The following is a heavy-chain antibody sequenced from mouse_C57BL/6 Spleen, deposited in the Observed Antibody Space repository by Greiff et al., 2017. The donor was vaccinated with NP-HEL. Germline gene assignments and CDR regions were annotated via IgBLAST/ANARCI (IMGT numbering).Heavy chain of an antibody. J-gene: IGHJ2*01. CDR2: IRNKANGYTT. Sequence: EVQLVESGGGLVQPGGSLSLSCAASGFTFTDYYMSWVRQPPGKALEWLGFIRNKANGYTTEYSASVKGRFTISRDNSQSILYLQMNALRAEDSATYYCARSPSSLYYFDYWGQGTTLTVSS. V-gene: IGHV7-3*01. CDR3: ARSPSSLYYFDY. CDR1: GFTFTDYY. D-gene: IGHD1-1*01.